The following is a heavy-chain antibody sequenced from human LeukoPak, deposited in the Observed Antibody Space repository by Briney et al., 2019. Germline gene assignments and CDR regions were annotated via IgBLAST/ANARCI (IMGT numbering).Heavy chain of an antibody. V-gene: IGHV1-2*02. D-gene: IGHD4-17*01. Sequence: ASVKVSSKASGYTFSDYAIHWVRQAPGQGLEWMGWVNPNTGGTSYAQKFQGRVTMTRDTSISTTYMELSRLRSDDTAVYYCAREAFTTVTSATDAFDIWGQGTMVTVSS. CDR2: VNPNTGGT. J-gene: IGHJ3*02. CDR3: AREAFTTVTSATDAFDI. CDR1: GYTFSDYA.